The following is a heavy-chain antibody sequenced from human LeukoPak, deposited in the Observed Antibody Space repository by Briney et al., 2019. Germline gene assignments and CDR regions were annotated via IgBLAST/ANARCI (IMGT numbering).Heavy chain of an antibody. CDR2: INPNSGGT. CDR1: GYTFTGYY. Sequence: ASVKVSCKASGYTFTGYYMHWVRQAPGQGLEWMGWINPNSGGTNYAQKFQGWVTMTRDTSISTAYMELNRLRSDDTAVYYCARDPSGSYSHFDYWGQGTLVTVSS. CDR3: ARDPSGSYSHFDY. J-gene: IGHJ4*02. V-gene: IGHV1-2*04. D-gene: IGHD1-26*01.